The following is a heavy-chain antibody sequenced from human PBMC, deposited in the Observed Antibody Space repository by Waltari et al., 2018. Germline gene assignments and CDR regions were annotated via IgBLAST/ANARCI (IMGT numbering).Heavy chain of an antibody. V-gene: IGHV3-21*03. CDR2: ITGSGAYI. CDR3: VRALTTPNDS. CDR1: GFTFSTFG. J-gene: IGHJ5*01. D-gene: IGHD4-17*01. Sequence: GSLRLSCVASGFTFSTFGMSWVRQAPGKGLEWVSTITGSGAYIYYADSIKGRFTISRDNAKNSLYLHMNSLRDGDTAVYYCVRALTTPNDSWGQGTLVAVSS.